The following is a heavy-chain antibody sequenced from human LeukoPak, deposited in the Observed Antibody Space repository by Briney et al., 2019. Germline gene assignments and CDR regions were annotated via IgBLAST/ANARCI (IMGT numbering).Heavy chain of an antibody. D-gene: IGHD7-27*01. Sequence: SETLSLTCTVSGGSISGSYWSWIRQPPGKGLEWIGNIYYSGSTNYSPSLKSRVTMSVDMSKNQFSLRLSAVTAADTAVYYCARERLGNKNAFDIWGQGTMVTVSS. CDR1: GGSISGSY. J-gene: IGHJ3*02. CDR3: ARERLGNKNAFDI. CDR2: IYYSGST. V-gene: IGHV4-59*01.